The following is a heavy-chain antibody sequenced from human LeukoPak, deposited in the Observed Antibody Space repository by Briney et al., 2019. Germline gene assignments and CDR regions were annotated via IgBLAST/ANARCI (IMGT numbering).Heavy chain of an antibody. D-gene: IGHD1-26*01. CDR3: TRVLVGSYYYMDV. Sequence: PGGSLRLSCTASGFTFGDYAMSWVRQAPGKGLEWVGFIRSKAYGGTTEYAASVKGRFTISRDDSKSIAYLQMNSLKTGDTAVYYCTRVLVGSYYYMDVWGKGTTVTVSS. CDR2: IRSKAYGGTT. CDR1: GFTFGDYA. V-gene: IGHV3-49*04. J-gene: IGHJ6*03.